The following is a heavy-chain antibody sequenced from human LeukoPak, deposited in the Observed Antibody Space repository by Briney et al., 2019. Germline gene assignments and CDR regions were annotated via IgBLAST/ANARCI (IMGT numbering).Heavy chain of an antibody. CDR3: ARDFWSGYYTED. CDR2: ISGSSSGSTSII. D-gene: IGHD3-3*01. CDR1: GIIFSTYA. J-gene: IGHJ4*02. V-gene: IGHV3-48*04. Sequence: GGSLRLSCEFSGIIFSTYAMNWVRQAPGKGLEWIPYISGSSSGSTSIIHYADSVKGRFTISRDNAKNSLHLQMDSLSAEDTAVYYRARDFWSGYYTEDWGQGALVIVSS.